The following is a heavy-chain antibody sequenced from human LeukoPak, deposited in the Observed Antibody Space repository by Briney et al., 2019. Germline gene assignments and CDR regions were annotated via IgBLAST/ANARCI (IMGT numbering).Heavy chain of an antibody. CDR1: GGSISSGSYY. V-gene: IGHV4-61*02. J-gene: IGHJ6*03. CDR3: ARCRSLLQYRNVAPHYYYYYMDV. Sequence: PSETLSLTCTVSGGSISSGSYYWSWIRQPAGKGLEWIGRIYTSGSTNYNPSLKSRVTISVDTSKNQFSLKLSSVTAADTAVYYCARCRSLLQYRNVAPHYYYYYMDVWGKGTTVTVSS. CDR2: IYTSGST. D-gene: IGHD4-11*01.